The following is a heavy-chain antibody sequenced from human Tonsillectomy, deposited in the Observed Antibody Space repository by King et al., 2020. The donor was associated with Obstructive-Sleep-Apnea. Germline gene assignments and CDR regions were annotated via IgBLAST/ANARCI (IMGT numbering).Heavy chain of an antibody. V-gene: IGHV4-34*01. CDR2: INHSGST. J-gene: IGHJ3*02. D-gene: IGHD2-2*01. CDR3: ARGILVVPAAMDAFDI. Sequence: VQLQQWGAGLLKPSETLSLTCAVYGGSFSGYYWSWIRQPPGKGLEWIGEINHSGSTNYNASLKSRVTISVDTSKNQFSLKLSSVTAADTAVYYCARGILVVPAAMDAFDIWGQGTMVTVSS. CDR1: GGSFSGYY.